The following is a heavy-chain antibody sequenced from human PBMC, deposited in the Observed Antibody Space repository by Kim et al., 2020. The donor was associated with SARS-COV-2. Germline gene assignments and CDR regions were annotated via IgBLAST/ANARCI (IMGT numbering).Heavy chain of an antibody. D-gene: IGHD2-2*01. CDR2: ISAYNGNT. V-gene: IGHV1-18*01. CDR1: GYTFTSYG. CDR3: ARRGHIVVVPAAIDYYYGMYG. J-gene: IGHJ6*02. Sequence: ASVKVSCKASGYTFTSYGISWVRQAPGQGLEWLGWISAYNGNTNYAQKLQGRVTMTTDTSTSTAYMELRSLRSDDTAVYYCARRGHIVVVPAAIDYYYGMYGWGQGTTVTVSS.